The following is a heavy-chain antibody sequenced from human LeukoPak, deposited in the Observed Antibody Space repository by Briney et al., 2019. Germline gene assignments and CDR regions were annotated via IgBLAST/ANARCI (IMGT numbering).Heavy chain of an antibody. D-gene: IGHD6-13*01. J-gene: IGHJ4*02. CDR2: INHSGST. CDR3: TREAASGIDY. Sequence: PSETLSLTCAVYGGSFSGYYWSWIRQPPGKGLEWIGEINHSGSTNYNPSLKSRVTISVDTSKNQFSLKLSSVTAADTAVYYCTREAASGIDYWGQGTLVTVSS. CDR1: GGSFSGYY. V-gene: IGHV4-34*01.